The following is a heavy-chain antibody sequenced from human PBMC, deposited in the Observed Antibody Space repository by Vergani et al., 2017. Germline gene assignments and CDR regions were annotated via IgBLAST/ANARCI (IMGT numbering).Heavy chain of an antibody. J-gene: IGHJ4*02. V-gene: IGHV1-24*01. Sequence: QVQLVQSGAEVKKPGASVKVSCKVSGYTLTELSMHWVRQAPGKGLEWMGGFDPEDGETIYAQKFQGRVTITADKSTSTAYMELSSLRSEDTAVYYCARERTDCGDSIDYWCQGTLVTVSA. D-gene: IGHD4-17*01. CDR3: ARERTDCGDSIDY. CDR1: GYTLTELS. CDR2: FDPEDGET.